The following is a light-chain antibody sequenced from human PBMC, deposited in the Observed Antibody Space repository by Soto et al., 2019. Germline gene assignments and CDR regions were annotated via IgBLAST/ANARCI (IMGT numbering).Light chain of an antibody. V-gene: IGKV1-5*01. CDR2: SAS. CDR3: QQLNSVPIT. Sequence: DIQMTQSPSTLSASVGDRVTLPCRASQSIRSWVAWYQQKPGKAPKVLRYSASTLQRLGPSMFSGSGAGTNFTLTISSLQPEDFATYSCQQLNSVPITFGQGTRLEIK. J-gene: IGKJ5*01. CDR1: QSIRSW.